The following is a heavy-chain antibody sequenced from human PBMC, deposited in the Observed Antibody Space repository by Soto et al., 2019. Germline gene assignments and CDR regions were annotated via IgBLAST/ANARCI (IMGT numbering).Heavy chain of an antibody. D-gene: IGHD6-6*01. Sequence: QVQLVQSGAEVKKPGASVKVSCKASGYTFTSYYMHWVRQAPGQGLEWMGIINPSGGSTSYAQKFQGRVTMTRDTSTSTVYMELSSLRSEDTAVYYCARGGIAARRYWYFDLWGRGTLVTVSS. V-gene: IGHV1-46*01. J-gene: IGHJ2*01. CDR2: INPSGGST. CDR1: GYTFTSYY. CDR3: ARGGIAARRYWYFDL.